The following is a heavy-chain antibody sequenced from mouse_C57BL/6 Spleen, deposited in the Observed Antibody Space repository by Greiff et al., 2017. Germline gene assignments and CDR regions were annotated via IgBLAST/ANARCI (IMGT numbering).Heavy chain of an antibody. CDR1: GYTFTSYW. D-gene: IGHD2-1*01. CDR3: ARGGNYGYYAMDY. J-gene: IGHJ4*01. CDR2: IDPSDSDT. Sequence: QVQLQQPGAELVMPGASVKLSCKASGYTFTSYWMHWVKQRPGQGLEWIGEIDPSDSDTNYNQKFKGKSTLTVDKSSSTAYMQLSSLTSEDSAFYYCARGGNYGYYAMDYWGQGTSVTVSS. V-gene: IGHV1-69*01.